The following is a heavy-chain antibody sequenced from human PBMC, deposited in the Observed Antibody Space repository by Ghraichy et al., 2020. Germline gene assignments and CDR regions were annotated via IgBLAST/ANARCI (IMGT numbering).Heavy chain of an antibody. CDR2: ISGSGGNT. J-gene: IGHJ4*02. CDR1: GFTFSNYA. V-gene: IGHV3-23*01. D-gene: IGHD3-22*01. CDR3: ANRNYYDSTPFHTYYFDF. Sequence: GESLRLSCAASGFTFSNYAMSWVRQAPGKGLEWVSSISGSGGNTYYADSVKGRFTISRDNSKNTVYLEMNSLRAEDTALYYCANRNYYDSTPFHTYYFDFWGQGTLVTVSS.